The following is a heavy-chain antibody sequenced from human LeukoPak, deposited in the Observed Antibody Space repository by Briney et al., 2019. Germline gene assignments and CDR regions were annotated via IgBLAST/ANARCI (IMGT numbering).Heavy chain of an antibody. Sequence: SETLSLTCAVYGGSFSGYYRSWIRQPPGKGLEWIGEINHSGSTNYNPSLKSRVTISVDTSKNQFSLKLSSVTAADTAVYYCARPLWFGPGAFDIWGQGTMVTVSS. V-gene: IGHV4-34*01. D-gene: IGHD3-10*01. CDR1: GGSFSGYY. J-gene: IGHJ3*02. CDR2: INHSGST. CDR3: ARPLWFGPGAFDI.